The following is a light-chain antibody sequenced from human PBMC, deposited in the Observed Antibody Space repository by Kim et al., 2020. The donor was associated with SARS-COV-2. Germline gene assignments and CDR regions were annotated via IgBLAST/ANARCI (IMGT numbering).Light chain of an antibody. Sequence: GQRVAIACTGSSSNVGAGYNVHWYHQRPGAAPKLLIYDNNKRSPGVPDRFSGSRSGTSASLAIAGLQAEDEADYYCQSYDTSLNWVFGGGTKVTVL. CDR2: DNN. CDR3: QSYDTSLNWV. V-gene: IGLV1-40*01. J-gene: IGLJ3*02. CDR1: SSNVGAGYN.